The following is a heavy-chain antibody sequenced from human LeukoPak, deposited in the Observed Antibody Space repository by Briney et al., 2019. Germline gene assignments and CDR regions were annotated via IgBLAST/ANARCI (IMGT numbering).Heavy chain of an antibody. Sequence: ASVKVSCKASGYTFTSYYMHWVRQAPGQGLEWMGIINPSGGSTSYAQKFQGRVTVTGDTSTSTVYMELSSLRSEDTAVYYCAADRYSSGWYTGNWFDPWGQGTLVTVSS. J-gene: IGHJ5*02. D-gene: IGHD6-19*01. CDR1: GYTFTSYY. V-gene: IGHV1-46*01. CDR3: AADRYSSGWYTGNWFDP. CDR2: INPSGGST.